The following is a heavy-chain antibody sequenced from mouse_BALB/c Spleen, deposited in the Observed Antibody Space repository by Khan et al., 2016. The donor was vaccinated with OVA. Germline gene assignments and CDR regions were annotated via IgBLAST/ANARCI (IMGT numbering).Heavy chain of an antibody. Sequence: QIQLVQSGPELKKPGETVKISCKASGYTFTNYGMNWVKQAPGKGLKWMGWINTYTGEPTYADDFKGRFAISLETSTSTAYLQISNLKYEDMATFFCARTSYSYDRDFDDWGAGTTVTVSS. CDR3: ARTSYSYDRDFDD. CDR1: GYTFTNYG. D-gene: IGHD2-14*01. CDR2: INTYTGEP. V-gene: IGHV9-1*02. J-gene: IGHJ1*01.